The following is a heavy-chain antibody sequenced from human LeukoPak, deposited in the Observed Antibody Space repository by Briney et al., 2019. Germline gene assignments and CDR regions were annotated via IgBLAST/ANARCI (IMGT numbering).Heavy chain of an antibody. CDR3: ASSFRFFT. J-gene: IGHJ4*02. D-gene: IGHD3-3*01. CDR2: IYSDGNT. Sequence: GGSLRLSCAASDRTVTFPYMSWVRQAPGKGLEWVSVIYSDGNTFYTDSVKDRFTISRVSSRTTLYLQMNSLRPEDTAVYYCASSFRFFTWGQGTLVTVSS. CDR1: DRTVTFPY. V-gene: IGHV3-53*01.